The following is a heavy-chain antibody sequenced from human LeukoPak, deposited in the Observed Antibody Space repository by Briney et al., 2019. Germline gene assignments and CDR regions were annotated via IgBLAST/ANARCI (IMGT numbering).Heavy chain of an antibody. J-gene: IGHJ4*02. Sequence: SETLSLTCTVSGGSISSSSFYWGWVRQPPGKGLEWIGSIYYDRSTYYNPSLKSRVTISVDTSKNQFSLKLNSVTAADTAVYYCARTGKTLLNYDFDYWGQGTLVTVSS. V-gene: IGHV4-39*07. CDR1: GGSISSSSFY. CDR3: ARTGKTLLNYDFDY. CDR2: IYYDRST. D-gene: IGHD1-7*01.